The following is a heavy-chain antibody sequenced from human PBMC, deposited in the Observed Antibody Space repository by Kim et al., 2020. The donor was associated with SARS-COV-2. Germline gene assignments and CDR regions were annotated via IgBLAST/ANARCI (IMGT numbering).Heavy chain of an antibody. CDR2: ISGSGGST. CDR3: AKAYSSSWYVGDAFDI. J-gene: IGHJ3*02. D-gene: IGHD6-13*01. V-gene: IGHV3-23*01. CDR1: GFTFSSYA. Sequence: GGSLRLSCAASGFTFSSYAMSWVRQAPGKGLEWVSAISGSGGSTYYADSVKGRFTISRDNSKNTLYLQMNSLRAEDTAVYYCAKAYSSSWYVGDAFDIWGQGTMVTVSS.